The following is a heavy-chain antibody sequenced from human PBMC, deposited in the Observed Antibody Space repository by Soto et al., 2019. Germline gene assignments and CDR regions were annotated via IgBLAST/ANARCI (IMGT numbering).Heavy chain of an antibody. V-gene: IGHV3-7*03. CDR3: ARDLRDSEYSRSDA. CDR1: GFIFENFG. J-gene: IGHJ5*02. D-gene: IGHD6-6*01. Sequence: PGGSLRLSCAASGFIFENFGMSWVSQDPGKGLEWVANMKEDGSERHYVDSVKGRFTISRDNAESSLYLQMDSLRVEDTAVYYCARDLRDSEYSRSDAWGQGTLVTVSS. CDR2: MKEDGSER.